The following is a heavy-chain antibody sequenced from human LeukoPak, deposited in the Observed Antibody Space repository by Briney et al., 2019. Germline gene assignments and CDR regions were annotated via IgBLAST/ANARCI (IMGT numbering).Heavy chain of an antibody. CDR2: ISYDGSNK. CDR1: GFTVSSNY. Sequence: PGGSLRLSCAASGFTVSSNYMSWVRQAPGKGLEWVAVISYDGSNKYYADSVKGRFTISRDNSKNTLYLQMNSLRAEDTAVYYCARGYYYDSSGYYDYWGQGTLVTVSS. V-gene: IGHV3-30*03. J-gene: IGHJ4*02. CDR3: ARGYYYDSSGYYDY. D-gene: IGHD3-22*01.